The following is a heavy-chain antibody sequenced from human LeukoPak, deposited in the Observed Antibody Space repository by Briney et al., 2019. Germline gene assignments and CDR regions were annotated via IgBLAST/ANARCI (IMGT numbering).Heavy chain of an antibody. D-gene: IGHD2-15*01. Sequence: ASVKVSCKSSGYSFTGYYLHWVRQAPGQGPEWMGWINPDSGGTSYPQNFQGRVAMTRDTSTSTVYMELSSLRSEDTAVYYCARDFSTPQNILDYWGQGTLVTVSS. CDR2: INPDSGGT. J-gene: IGHJ4*02. CDR1: GYSFTGYY. CDR3: ARDFSTPQNILDY. V-gene: IGHV1-2*02.